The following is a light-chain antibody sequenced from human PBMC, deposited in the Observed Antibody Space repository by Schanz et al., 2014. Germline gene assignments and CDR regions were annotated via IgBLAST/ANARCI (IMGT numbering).Light chain of an antibody. CDR3: GSYTSSSTLI. CDR1: SSDVGAYNY. J-gene: IGLJ2*01. Sequence: QSALTQPASVSGAPGQSITISCTGTSSDVGAYNYVSWYQQHPGKAPKLMIYDVTYRPSGVSNRFSGSKSGNTASLTISGLLAEDEADYYCGSYTSSSTLIFGGGTKLTVL. V-gene: IGLV2-14*03. CDR2: DVT.